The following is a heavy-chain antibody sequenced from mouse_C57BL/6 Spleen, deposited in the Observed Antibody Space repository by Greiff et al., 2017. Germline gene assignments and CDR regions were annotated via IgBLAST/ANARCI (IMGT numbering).Heavy chain of an antibody. V-gene: IGHV8-12*01. CDR2: IYWDDDK. CDR3: ARVMMTRVYFDY. D-gene: IGHD2-4*01. Sequence: QVTLQVSGPGILQSSQTLSLTCSFSGFSLSTSGMGVSWIRQPPGQGLEWLAHIYWDDDKRYHPSLKSQRTISKDTSRNHVFLKITSVDTADTATYYCARVMMTRVYFDYWGQGTTLTVSS. J-gene: IGHJ2*01. CDR1: GFSLSTSGMG.